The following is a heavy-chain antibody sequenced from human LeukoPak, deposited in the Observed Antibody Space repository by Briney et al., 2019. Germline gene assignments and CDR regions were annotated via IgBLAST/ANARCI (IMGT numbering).Heavy chain of an antibody. D-gene: IGHD1-14*01. J-gene: IGHJ6*03. CDR3: ARDRSLGGIYYYYYMDV. CDR2: ISAYNGNT. V-gene: IGHV1-18*01. Sequence: ASVKVSCKASGYTFTSYGISWVRQAPGQGLEWMGWISAYNGNTNYAQKLQGRVTMTTDTSTSTAYMELRSLRSDDTAVYYCARDRSLGGIYYYYYMDVWRKGTTVTVSS. CDR1: GYTFTSYG.